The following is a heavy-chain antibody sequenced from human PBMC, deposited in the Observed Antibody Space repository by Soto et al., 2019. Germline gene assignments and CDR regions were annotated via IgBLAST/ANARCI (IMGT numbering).Heavy chain of an antibody. D-gene: IGHD6-6*01. CDR2: IKQDGSEK. J-gene: IGHJ4*02. Sequence: GGSLRLSCAASGFTFSSYWMSWVRQAPGKGLEWVANIKQDGSEKYYVDSVKGRFTISRDNAKNSLYLQMNSLRAEDTAVYYCARDSLGIAARPDYWGQGTLVTVSS. CDR3: ARDSLGIAARPDY. CDR1: GFTFSSYW. V-gene: IGHV3-7*01.